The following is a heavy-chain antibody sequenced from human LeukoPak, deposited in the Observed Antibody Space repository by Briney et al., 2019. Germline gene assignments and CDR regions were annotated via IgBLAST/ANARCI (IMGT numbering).Heavy chain of an antibody. CDR3: ARGYGDPTVFDY. CDR1: GGSISSYY. Sequence: PSETLSLTCTVSGGSISSYYWSWIRQPPGKGLEWIGYIYYSGSTNYNPSLESRVTISVDTSKNQFSLKLSSVTAADTAVYYCARGYGDPTVFDYWGQGTLVTVSS. V-gene: IGHV4-59*01. CDR2: IYYSGST. D-gene: IGHD4-17*01. J-gene: IGHJ4*02.